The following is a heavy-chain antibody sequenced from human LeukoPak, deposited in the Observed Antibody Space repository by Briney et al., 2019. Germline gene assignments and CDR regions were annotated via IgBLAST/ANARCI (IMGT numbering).Heavy chain of an antibody. CDR1: GYSISSGYY. D-gene: IGHD2-15*01. J-gene: IGHJ4*02. Sequence: SETLSLTCAVSGYSISSGYYWGWIRQPPGKGLEWIGSIYHSGSTYYNPSLKSRVTISVDTSKNQFSLKLSSVTAADTAVYYCAGASGELRIDYWGQGTLVTVSS. CDR2: IYHSGST. CDR3: AGASGELRIDY. V-gene: IGHV4-38-2*01.